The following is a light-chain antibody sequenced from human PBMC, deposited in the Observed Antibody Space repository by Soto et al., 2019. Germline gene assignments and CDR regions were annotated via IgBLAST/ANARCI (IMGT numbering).Light chain of an antibody. CDR3: CSYAGSSTFAV. Sequence: QSVLTQPASVSGSPGQSITISCTGTSSDVGNYKYVSWYQQHPGKAPKLMIYEVSKRPSGVSNRFSGSKSGNTASLTISGLQAEDEADYYCCSYAGSSTFAVFGGGTKLTVL. CDR2: EVS. V-gene: IGLV2-23*02. J-gene: IGLJ3*02. CDR1: SSDVGNYKY.